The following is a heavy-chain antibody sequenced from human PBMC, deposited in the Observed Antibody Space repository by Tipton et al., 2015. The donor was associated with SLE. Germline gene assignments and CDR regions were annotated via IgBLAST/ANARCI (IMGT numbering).Heavy chain of an antibody. Sequence: TLSLTCAVSDYSISSSNWWGWIRQPPGKGLEWIGYIYYSGSNYYNPSLKSRVTMSVDTSKNQFSLKLSSVTAADTAVYHCARVDTALVFPFGGYYFDYWGQGILVTVSS. CDR3: ARVDTALVFPFGGYYFDY. CDR2: IYYSGSN. J-gene: IGHJ4*02. CDR1: DYSISSSNW. V-gene: IGHV4-28*03. D-gene: IGHD5-18*01.